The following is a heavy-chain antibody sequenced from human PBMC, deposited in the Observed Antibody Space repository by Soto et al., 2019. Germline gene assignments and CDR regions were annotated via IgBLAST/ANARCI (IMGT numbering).Heavy chain of an antibody. CDR1: GFPFSSYG. CDR2: ISYDGSNK. Sequence: GGSLSLSCAASGFPFSSYGMHWVRQAPGKGLEWVAVISYDGSNKYYADSVKGRFTISRDNSKNTLYLQMNGLRAEDTAVYYCAKDGQLRIFDYWGQGTLVTVSS. D-gene: IGHD1-1*01. CDR3: AKDGQLRIFDY. V-gene: IGHV3-30*18. J-gene: IGHJ4*02.